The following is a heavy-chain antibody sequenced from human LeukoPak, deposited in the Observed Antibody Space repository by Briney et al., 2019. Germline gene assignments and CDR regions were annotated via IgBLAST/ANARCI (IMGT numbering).Heavy chain of an antibody. CDR3: ARVDTAMVIDY. CDR2: MYYSGRP. CDR1: DDSISSYY. D-gene: IGHD5-18*01. J-gene: IGHJ4*02. Sequence: SETLSLTCSVSDDSISSYYWSWIRQPPGKRLEWIGYMYYSGRPKYNPSLKSRVTISVDTSKNQFSLKLSSVTAADTAVYYCARVDTAMVIDYWGQGTLVTVSS. V-gene: IGHV4-59*12.